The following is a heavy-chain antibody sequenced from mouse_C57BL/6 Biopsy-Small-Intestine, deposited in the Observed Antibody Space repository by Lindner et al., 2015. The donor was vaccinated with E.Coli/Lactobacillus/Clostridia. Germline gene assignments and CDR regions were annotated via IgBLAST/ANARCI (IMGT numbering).Heavy chain of an antibody. J-gene: IGHJ3*01. Sequence: QLQESGPELVKPGASVKLSCKASGYTFTSYDINWVKQRPGQGLEWIGWIYPRDGSTKYNEKFKGKATLTVDTSSSTAYMELHSLTSEDSAVYFCARSRDGYPFAYWGQGTLVTVSA. CDR1: GYTFTSYD. V-gene: IGHV1-85*01. CDR2: IYPRDGST. D-gene: IGHD2-3*01. CDR3: ARSRDGYPFAY.